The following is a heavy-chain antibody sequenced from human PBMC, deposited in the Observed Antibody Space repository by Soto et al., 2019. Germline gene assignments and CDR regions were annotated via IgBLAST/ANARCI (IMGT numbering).Heavy chain of an antibody. D-gene: IGHD1-26*01. V-gene: IGHV1-46*01. J-gene: IGHJ5*02. Sequence: GASVKVSCKAPGDTFTSYYMPWVRQAPGHGLEWMGVINPNGGSTRFAQKFQGRVTMTSDTSTSTVYMELRGLTSEDTAVYYCARSSGGGFEIIIEGTNWFAAWSQGSRVTVCS. CDR3: ARSSGGGFEIIIEGTNWFAA. CDR1: GDTFTSYY. CDR2: INPNGGST.